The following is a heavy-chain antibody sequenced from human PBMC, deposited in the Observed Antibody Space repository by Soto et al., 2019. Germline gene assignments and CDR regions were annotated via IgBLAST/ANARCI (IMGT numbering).Heavy chain of an antibody. CDR3: ARDRHDYYYYYGMDV. Sequence: SETLSLTXAVSGGSISSSNWWSWVRQPPGKGLEWIGEIYHSGSTNYNPSLKSRVTISVDKSKNQFSLKLSSVTAADTAVYYCARDRHDYYYYYGMDVWGQGTTVTVSS. CDR2: IYHSGST. V-gene: IGHV4-4*02. CDR1: GGSISSSNW. J-gene: IGHJ6*02.